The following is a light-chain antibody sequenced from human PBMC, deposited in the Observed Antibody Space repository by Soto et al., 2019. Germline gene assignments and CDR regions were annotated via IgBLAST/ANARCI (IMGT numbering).Light chain of an antibody. J-gene: IGKJ4*01. CDR3: QKYNSAPLT. Sequence: ILITHSTSSLAACVGDRVTITCRWSQGISNYLAWYQQKPGKVLKLLIYAASTLQSGVPSRFSGSGSGTDFTLTISSLQPEDAASYYCQKYNSAPLTFGGGTKVDIK. CDR2: AAS. CDR1: QGISNY. V-gene: IGKV1-27*01.